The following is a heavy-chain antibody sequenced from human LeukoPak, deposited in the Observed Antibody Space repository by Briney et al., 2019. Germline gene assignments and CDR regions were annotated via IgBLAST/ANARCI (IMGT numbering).Heavy chain of an antibody. J-gene: IGHJ6*02. CDR3: ARDGQDYGGNPHGMDV. CDR2: INHSGST. D-gene: IGHD4-23*01. CDR1: GGSFSGYY. V-gene: IGHV4-34*01. Sequence: SEILFLTCAVYGGSFSGYYWSWIRKPPGKGLELIGEINHSGSTTYNPSLKSRVTISVDTSKNQFSLKLSSVTAADTAVYYCARDGQDYGGNPHGMDVWGQGTTVTVSS.